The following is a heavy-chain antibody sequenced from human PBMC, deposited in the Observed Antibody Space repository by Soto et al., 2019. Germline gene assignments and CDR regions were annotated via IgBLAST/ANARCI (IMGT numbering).Heavy chain of an antibody. CDR3: AKGSTAMTYFEY. J-gene: IGHJ4*02. V-gene: IGHV3-30*18. CDR1: GFTFSSYG. CDR2: ISYDGSNK. D-gene: IGHD5-18*01. Sequence: QVQLVESGGGVVQPGRSLRLSCAASGFTFSSYGMHWVRQAPGKGLEWVAVISYDGSNKYYADSVKGRFTISRDNSKKTLYLQMNSLRAEDTAVYYCAKGSTAMTYFEYWGQGTRVSVSS.